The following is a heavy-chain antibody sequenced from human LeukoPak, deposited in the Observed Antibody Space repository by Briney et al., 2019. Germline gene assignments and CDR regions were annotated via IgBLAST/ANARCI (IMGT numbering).Heavy chain of an antibody. V-gene: IGHV4-59*08. Sequence: KSSETLSLTCAVSGGSISSYYGSWIRQPPGKGLEWVGYIYYSGSTNYNPSPKSRVTISVDTSKNQFSLKLSSVTAADTAVYYCARQGGGFWYFDLWGRGTLVTVSS. CDR1: GGSISSYY. J-gene: IGHJ2*01. CDR2: IYYSGST. CDR3: ARQGGGFWYFDL. D-gene: IGHD6-25*01.